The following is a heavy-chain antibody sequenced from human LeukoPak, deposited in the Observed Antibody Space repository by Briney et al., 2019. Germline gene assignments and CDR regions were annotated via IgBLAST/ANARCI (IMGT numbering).Heavy chain of an antibody. D-gene: IGHD3-9*01. CDR1: GYTFTGYC. J-gene: IGHJ3*02. Sequence: ASVKVSCKASGYTFTGYCMHWVRQAPGQGLEWMGRINPNSGGTNYAQKFQGRVTMTRDTSISTAYMELSRLRSDDTAVYYCARVLLTGYYMDAFDIWGQGTMVTVSS. CDR3: ARVLLTGYYMDAFDI. CDR2: INPNSGGT. V-gene: IGHV1-2*06.